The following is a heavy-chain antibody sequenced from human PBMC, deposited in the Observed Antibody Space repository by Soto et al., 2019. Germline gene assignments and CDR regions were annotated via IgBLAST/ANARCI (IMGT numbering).Heavy chain of an antibody. CDR1: GGTFSSYA. D-gene: IGHD6-6*01. CDR2: IIPLLNTP. CDR3: ARESSSPNYYYYGMDV. J-gene: IGHJ6*02. Sequence: QVQLVQSGAEVKKPGSSVKVSCRASGGTFSSYAVSWVRQAPGQGLEWMGVIIPLLNTPKYVQKFQGRVTITADASATTDYMELSSLRSEATAVYYCARESSSPNYYYYGMDVWGQGTTVTVSS. V-gene: IGHV1-69*01.